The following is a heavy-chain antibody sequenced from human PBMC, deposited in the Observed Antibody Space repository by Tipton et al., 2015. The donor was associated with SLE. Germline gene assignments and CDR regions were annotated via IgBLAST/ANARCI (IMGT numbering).Heavy chain of an antibody. Sequence: SLRLSCSVAGLSMTTRPWWTWVRQPPGKGLEWVGEVHHTGGNNYNPSLRSRVTISMDTSKSQFSLTLKSVTAADTAVYYCARDQVGVGDFDYWGQGTLVTVSS. CDR1: GLSMTTRPW. D-gene: IGHD1-26*01. V-gene: IGHV4-4*02. CDR2: VHHTGGN. J-gene: IGHJ4*02. CDR3: ARDQVGVGDFDY.